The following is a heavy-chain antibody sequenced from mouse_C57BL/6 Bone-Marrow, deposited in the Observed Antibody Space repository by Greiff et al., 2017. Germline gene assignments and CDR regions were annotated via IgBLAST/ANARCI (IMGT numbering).Heavy chain of an antibody. V-gene: IGHV1-78*01. CDR2: IYPRDGST. J-gene: IGHJ2*01. CDR3: AIPFYYYGSSSDY. CDR1: GYTFTDHT. Sequence: LQESDAELVKPGASVKISCKVSGYTFTDHTIHWMKQRPEQGLEWIGYIYPRDGSTKYNEKFKGKATLTADKSSSTAYMQLNSLTSEDSAVYFCAIPFYYYGSSSDYWGQGTTLTVSS. D-gene: IGHD1-1*01.